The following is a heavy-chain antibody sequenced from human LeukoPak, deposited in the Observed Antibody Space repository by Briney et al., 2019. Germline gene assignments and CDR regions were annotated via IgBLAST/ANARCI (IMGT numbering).Heavy chain of an antibody. Sequence: GGSLRLSCAASGFTVSTNYMSWVRQAPGKGPEWVGRIKSKTDGGTTDYAAPVKGRFTISGDDSKNTLYLQMNSLKTEDTAVYYCTTDGNPTGYWGQGSLVTVSS. D-gene: IGHD4-23*01. J-gene: IGHJ4*02. CDR1: GFTVSTNY. CDR3: TTDGNPTGY. V-gene: IGHV3-15*01. CDR2: IKSKTDGGTT.